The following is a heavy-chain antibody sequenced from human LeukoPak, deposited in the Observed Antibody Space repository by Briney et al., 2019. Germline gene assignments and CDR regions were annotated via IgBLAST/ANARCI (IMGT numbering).Heavy chain of an antibody. D-gene: IGHD2-21*01. CDR1: GFTFDDYG. J-gene: IGHJ4*02. CDR3: ARGDGGDF. V-gene: IGHV3-20*01. CDR2: INCKDGSI. Sequence: GGSLRLSCVASGFTFDDYGMSWVRQVPGKGLEWVSGINCKDGSIGYADSVKGRFIISRDNAKNSLYLEMSSLRVEDTALYHCARGDGGDFWGQGTLVTVSS.